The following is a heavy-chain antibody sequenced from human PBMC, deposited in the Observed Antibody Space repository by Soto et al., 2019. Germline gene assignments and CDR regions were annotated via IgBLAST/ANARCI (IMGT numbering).Heavy chain of an antibody. J-gene: IGHJ4*02. V-gene: IGHV4-59*05. CDR3: AGSSSWHIIDY. D-gene: IGHD6-13*01. Sequence: SETLSLTCTVAGGSISSYCWSWIRQPPGKGLEWIGSMHYRGSTYYNRSLKSRVTISVDTSKDQFSLMLTSVTAADTAVYYCAGSSSWHIIDYWGPGTLVTVYS. CDR1: GGSISSYC. CDR2: MHYRGST.